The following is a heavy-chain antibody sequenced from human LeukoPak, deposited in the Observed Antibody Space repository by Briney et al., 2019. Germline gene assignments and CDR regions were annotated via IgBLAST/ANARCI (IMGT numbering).Heavy chain of an antibody. J-gene: IGHJ4*02. CDR2: ISPYSGDT. V-gene: IGHV1-18*01. Sequence: ASVKVSCKASGYTFPNFGISWVRQAPGQGLEWMGWISPYSGDTNYAQNLQGRVTMTTDTSTTTAYMELTSLRSDDTAVCYCARGNVGATRGLDYWGQGTLVTVSS. CDR3: ARGNVGATRGLDY. CDR1: GYTFPNFG. D-gene: IGHD1-26*01.